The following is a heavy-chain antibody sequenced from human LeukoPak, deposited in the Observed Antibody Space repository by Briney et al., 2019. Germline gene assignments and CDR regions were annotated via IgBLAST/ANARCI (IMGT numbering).Heavy chain of an antibody. CDR2: IYPGDSDT. CDR3: ARRGGYCTNGVCSYFDY. Sequence: GESLKISCKGSGYSFTSYWIGWVRQMPGKGLEWMGIIYPGDSDTRYSPSFQGQVTISADKSISTAYLRWSSLKASDTAMYYCARRGGYCTNGVCSYFDYWGQGTLVTVSS. CDR1: GYSFTSYW. J-gene: IGHJ4*02. D-gene: IGHD2-8*01. V-gene: IGHV5-51*01.